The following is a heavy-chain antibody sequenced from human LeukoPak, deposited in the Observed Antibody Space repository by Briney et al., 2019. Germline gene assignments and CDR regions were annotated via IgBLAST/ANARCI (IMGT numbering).Heavy chain of an antibody. CDR3: ARVDTAMGVFDY. V-gene: IGHV4-4*07. CDR2: IYTSGST. J-gene: IGHJ4*02. Sequence: SETLSLTCTVSGGSISSYYWSWIPQPAGKGLEWIGRIYTSGSTNYNPSLKSQVTMSVETSKNQFSLKLSSGTAADTAVYYCARVDTAMGVFDYWGQGTLVTVSS. CDR1: GGSISSYY. D-gene: IGHD5-18*01.